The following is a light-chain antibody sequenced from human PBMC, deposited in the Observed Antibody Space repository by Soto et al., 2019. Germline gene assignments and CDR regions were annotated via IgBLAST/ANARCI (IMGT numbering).Light chain of an antibody. CDR1: SSDVGGYNY. CDR2: EVN. CDR3: SSYGGSNNLV. J-gene: IGLJ2*01. V-gene: IGLV2-8*01. Sequence: QSALTQPPSASGSPGQSVTISCTGTSSDVGGYNYVSWYQQHPGKVPKLMIYEVNKRPSGVPDRFSGSKSGNTASLTVSGLQAEDEADYCCSSYGGSNNLVFGGGTKVTVL.